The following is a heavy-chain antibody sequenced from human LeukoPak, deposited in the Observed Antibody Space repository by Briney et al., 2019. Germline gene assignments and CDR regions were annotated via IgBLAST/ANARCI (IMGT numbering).Heavy chain of an antibody. V-gene: IGHV4-59*11. J-gene: IGHJ3*02. D-gene: IGHD6-25*01. CDR1: GGSISSHY. CDR2: IYYSGST. CDR3: AREYSSDDAFDI. Sequence: SETLSLTCTVSGGSISSHYWSWIQQPPGKGLEWIGYIYYSGSTNYNPSLKSRVTISVDTSKSQFSLKLSSVTAAGTAVYYCAREYSSDDAFDIWGQGTMVTVSS.